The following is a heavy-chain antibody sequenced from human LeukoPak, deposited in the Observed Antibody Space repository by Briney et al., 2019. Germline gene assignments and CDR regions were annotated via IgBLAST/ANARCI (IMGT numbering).Heavy chain of an antibody. CDR3: ARGRVSSSTWYSTYYYYLYMDV. J-gene: IGHJ6*03. D-gene: IGHD1-1*01. V-gene: IGHV4-59*01. Sequence: SETLSLTCSVSDDSITMYYWTWIRQPPGKGLEWIGYVDHTGSTNFNPSLNGRVSISRDTTNNLFSLRLRSVTAADTAVYFCARGRVSSSTWYSTYYYYLYMDVWGKGTTVTVSS. CDR2: VDHTGST. CDR1: DDSITMYY.